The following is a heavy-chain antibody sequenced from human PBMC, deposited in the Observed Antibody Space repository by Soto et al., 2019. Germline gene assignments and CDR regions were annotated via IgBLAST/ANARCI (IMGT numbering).Heavy chain of an antibody. V-gene: IGHV1-69*08. CDR3: AREKTSYGMDV. CDR1: GGTFSTYS. CDR2: IIPMLGIR. J-gene: IGHJ6*02. Sequence: QVQLVQSGAEVKKPGSSVKVSCKDSGGTFSTYSMFWVRQAPGQGLEWMGRIIPMLGIRNYAQRFQDRVTITADKSTATAHMELSSLRSEDTALYYCAREKTSYGMDVWGQGTTVTVSS.